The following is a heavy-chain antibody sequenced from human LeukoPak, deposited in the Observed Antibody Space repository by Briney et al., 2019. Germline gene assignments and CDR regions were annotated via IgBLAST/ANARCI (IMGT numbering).Heavy chain of an antibody. V-gene: IGHV1-69*13. CDR3: ARVADIVVVPAAPASSAFDI. CDR2: IIPICGTA. Sequence: ASVKVSCNSSGGTFSSYAISWVRQAPGQGLEWMGGIIPICGTADYAQKFQVRVTITADGSTGKAYLEMESLSAEDTAVYYCARVADIVVVPAAPASSAFDIWGQGTMVTVSS. J-gene: IGHJ3*02. D-gene: IGHD2-2*01. CDR1: GGTFSSYA.